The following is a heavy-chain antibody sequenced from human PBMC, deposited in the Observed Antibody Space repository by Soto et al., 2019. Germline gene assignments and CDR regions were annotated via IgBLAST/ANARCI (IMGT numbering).Heavy chain of an antibody. CDR3: ASLREGYYYLNL. D-gene: IGHD2-15*01. Sequence: PGGSLSLSCPVSGFPLTNYAMTWVRHIPRKGLEWVASDNTRDYRTFYADSVEGRFTISRDNRKNMLYLQLTSLTVDDTGVYYCASLREGYYYLNLWGQGALVTVSS. CDR1: GFPLTNYA. V-gene: IGHV3-23*05. J-gene: IGHJ4*02. CDR2: DNTRDYRT.